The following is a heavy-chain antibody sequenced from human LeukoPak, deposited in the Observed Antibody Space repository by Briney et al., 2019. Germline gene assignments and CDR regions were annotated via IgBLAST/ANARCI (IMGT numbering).Heavy chain of an antibody. CDR2: IWYDGSNK. J-gene: IGHJ4*02. Sequence: GGSLRLSCAASGFTFSDHGMHWVRQAPGKGPEWVALIWYDGSNKYYGDSVKGRFTISRDNSKNTVYLQMNSLRAEDTGVYYCARDRLEAVTDDDYFDYWGQGTLVTVSS. CDR3: ARDRLEAVTDDDYFDY. CDR1: GFTFSDHG. V-gene: IGHV3-33*01. D-gene: IGHD2-21*02.